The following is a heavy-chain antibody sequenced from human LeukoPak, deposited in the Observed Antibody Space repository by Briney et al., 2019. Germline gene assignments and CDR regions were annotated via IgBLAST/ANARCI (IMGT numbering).Heavy chain of an antibody. CDR1: GFTFSSYA. J-gene: IGHJ4*02. CDR2: ISYDGSNK. V-gene: IGHV3-30*04. Sequence: GGSLRLSCAASGFTFSSYAMHWVRQAPGKGLEWVAVISYDGSNKYYADSVKGRFTISRDNSKNTLYLQMNSLKTEDTAVYYCTTDPRTYSSGWLGDYWGQGTLVTVSS. CDR3: TTDPRTYSSGWLGDY. D-gene: IGHD6-19*01.